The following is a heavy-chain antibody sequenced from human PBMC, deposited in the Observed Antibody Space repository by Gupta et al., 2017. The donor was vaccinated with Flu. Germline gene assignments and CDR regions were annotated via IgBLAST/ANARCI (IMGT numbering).Heavy chain of an antibody. D-gene: IGHD3-9*01. CDR2: VYLGDSDT. J-gene: IGHJ4*02. V-gene: IGHV5-51*01. Sequence: EVQLVQSGAEVKKPGESLKISCKDSAHSFSSYWIGWVRQMPGKGLEWMGIVYLGDSDTRYSPSFQGQVTMSADKSIRTAYLQWSRLKASDTAMYFCARLNTAGVTGSPHGYFDYWGQGTLVTVSS. CDR1: AHSFSSYW. CDR3: ARLNTAGVTGSPHGYFDY.